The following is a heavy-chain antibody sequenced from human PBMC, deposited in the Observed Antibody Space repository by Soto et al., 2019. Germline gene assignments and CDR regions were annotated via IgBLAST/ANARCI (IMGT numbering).Heavy chain of an antibody. CDR2: ISAHNGNT. CDR3: ARGRYGDY. D-gene: IGHD1-1*01. CDR1: GYAFTTYG. J-gene: IGHJ4*02. V-gene: IGHV1-18*01. Sequence: QVHLVQSGAEAKKPGASVKVSCQGSGYAFTTYGITWVRQAPGQGLEWMGWISAHNGNTNYAQKLQGRVTVTRDTSTRTAYMELRSLRYDDTAVYYCARGRYGDYWGQGALVTVSS.